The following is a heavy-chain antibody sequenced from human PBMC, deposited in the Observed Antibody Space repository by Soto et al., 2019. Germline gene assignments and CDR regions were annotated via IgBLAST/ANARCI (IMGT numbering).Heavy chain of an antibody. CDR2: ISSNGVSM. CDR3: ARLASLGNPYYFGMDV. CDR1: GFTFSDYY. V-gene: IGHV3-11*01. J-gene: IGHJ6*02. Sequence: SLRLSCVSSGFTFSDYYMTWIRQAPGKGLEWVSYISSNGVSMYYGDSVKGRFTISRDDAENSLHLQMNSLRAEDTAVYYCARLASLGNPYYFGMDVWGQGTTVTVSS.